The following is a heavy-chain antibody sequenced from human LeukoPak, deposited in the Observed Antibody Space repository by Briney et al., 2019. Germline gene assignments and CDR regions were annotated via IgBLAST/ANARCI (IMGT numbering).Heavy chain of an antibody. D-gene: IGHD6-19*01. CDR2: ISYDGSNK. V-gene: IGHV3-30*18. Sequence: PGRSLRLSCAASGFTFSSYGMHWVRQAPGKGLEWVAVISYDGSNKYYADSVKGRFTISRDNSKNTLYLQMNSLRAEDTAVYYCAKDGPEGTEKQWLVKHYYYYGMDVWGQGTTVTVSS. CDR1: GFTFSSYG. CDR3: AKDGPEGTEKQWLVKHYYYYGMDV. J-gene: IGHJ6*02.